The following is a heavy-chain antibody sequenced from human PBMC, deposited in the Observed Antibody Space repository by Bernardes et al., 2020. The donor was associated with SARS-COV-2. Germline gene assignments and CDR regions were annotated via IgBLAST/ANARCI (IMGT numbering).Heavy chain of an antibody. CDR3: ARDRLSRVVAINWYFDL. CDR2: IKQDGSEK. V-gene: IGHV3-7*01. CDR1: GFTFSSYW. D-gene: IGHD3-22*01. J-gene: IGHJ2*01. Sequence: GGSLRLSRAASGFTFSSYWMSWVRQAPGKGLEWVANIKQDGSEKYYVDSVKGRFTISRDNAKNSLYLQMNSLRAEDTAVYYCARDRLSRVVAINWYFDLWGRGTLVTVSS.